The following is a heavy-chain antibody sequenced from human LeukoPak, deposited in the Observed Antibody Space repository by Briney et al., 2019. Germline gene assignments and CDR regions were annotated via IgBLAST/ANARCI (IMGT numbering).Heavy chain of an antibody. Sequence: GRSLRLSCTASGFTFGDYAMSWVRQAPGKGLEWVGFIRGKAYGGTTEYAASVKGRFTISRDDSKGIAYLQMNSLKTEDTAVYYCTRVVLLWRRRYFDYWGQGTLVTVSS. J-gene: IGHJ4*02. D-gene: IGHD2-2*01. CDR3: TRVVLLWRRRYFDY. V-gene: IGHV3-49*04. CDR1: GFTFGDYA. CDR2: IRGKAYGGTT.